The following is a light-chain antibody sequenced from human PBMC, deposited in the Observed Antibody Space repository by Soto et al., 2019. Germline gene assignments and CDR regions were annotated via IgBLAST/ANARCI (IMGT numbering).Light chain of an antibody. J-gene: IGLJ1*01. CDR2: EVT. Sequence: QSALTQPASVSGSPGQSITISCTGTSGDIGGYNYVSWYQQHPGKAPKLLISEVTNRPSGVSNRFSGSKSGNTASLTISGLQAEDEADYYCSSYTSSSTLLYVFGTGTKVTVL. V-gene: IGLV2-14*01. CDR3: SSYTSSSTLLYV. CDR1: SGDIGGYNY.